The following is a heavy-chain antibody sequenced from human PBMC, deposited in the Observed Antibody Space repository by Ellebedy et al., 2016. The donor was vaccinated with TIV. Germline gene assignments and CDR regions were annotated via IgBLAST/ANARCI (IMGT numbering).Heavy chain of an antibody. CDR2: ISTTGTYI. V-gene: IGHV3-21*01. D-gene: IGHD6-13*01. Sequence: GESLKISCEASGFSFRSYWMSWVRQAPGKGLEWVSSISTTGTYIHYADSVKGRFTISRDNAKNSLFLQMNSLRVEDTAVYFCARPAASYSSSWYDFDCWGQGTLVTVSS. CDR1: GFSFRSYW. J-gene: IGHJ4*02. CDR3: ARPAASYSSSWYDFDC.